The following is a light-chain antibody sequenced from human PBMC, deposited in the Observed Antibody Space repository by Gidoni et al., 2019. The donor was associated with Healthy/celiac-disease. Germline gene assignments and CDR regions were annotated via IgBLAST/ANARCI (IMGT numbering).Light chain of an antibody. Sequence: DIQMTQSPAHLSASVGDRVTITCQASQDISNYLNWYQQKPGKAPKLLIYDASNVETGVPSRFSGSVSGTDFTFTISSLQPEAIATYYCQQYDNLLLFTFGPGTKVDIK. CDR1: QDISNY. CDR3: QQYDNLLLFT. J-gene: IGKJ3*01. V-gene: IGKV1-33*01. CDR2: DAS.